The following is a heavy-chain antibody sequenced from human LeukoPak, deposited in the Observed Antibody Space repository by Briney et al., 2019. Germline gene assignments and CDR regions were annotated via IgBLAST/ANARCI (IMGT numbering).Heavy chain of an antibody. CDR3: ATDLDTIPGFDY. CDR1: GYTLTELS. V-gene: IGHV1-24*01. Sequence: ASVKVSCKVSGYTLTELSMHWVRQAPGKGLEWMGGFDPEDGETIYAQKFQGRVTMTEDTSTDTAYMELSSPRSEDTAVYYCATDLDTIPGFDYWGQGTLVTVSS. J-gene: IGHJ4*02. CDR2: FDPEDGET. D-gene: IGHD3/OR15-3a*01.